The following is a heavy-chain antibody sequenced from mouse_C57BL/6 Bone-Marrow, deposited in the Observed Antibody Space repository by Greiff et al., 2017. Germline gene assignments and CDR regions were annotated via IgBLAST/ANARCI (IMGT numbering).Heavy chain of an antibody. J-gene: IGHJ4*01. Sequence: DVHLVESGGGLVQPGGSLKLSCAASGFTFSDYGMAWVRQAPRKGPEWVAFISNLAYSIYYADTVTGRFTISRENAKNTLHLEMSSLRSEDTAMYYCARRGVYAVYAMDYWGQGTSVTVSS. CDR1: GFTFSDYG. CDR2: ISNLAYSI. D-gene: IGHD2-12*01. CDR3: ARRGVYAVYAMDY. V-gene: IGHV5-15*04.